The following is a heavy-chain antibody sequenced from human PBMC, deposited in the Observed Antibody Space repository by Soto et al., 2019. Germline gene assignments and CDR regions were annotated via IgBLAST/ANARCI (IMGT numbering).Heavy chain of an antibody. D-gene: IGHD1-7*01. Sequence: QVQLVESGGGVVQPGRSLRVSCAASGFTFNSYGMHWVRQAPGKGLEWVAVIWYDGSNKYYGDSVKGRFTISRDNSKNTLFLQMNSLRVEDTAVYYCARYEASGTTGGLDVWGQGTTVTVSS. V-gene: IGHV3-33*01. CDR1: GFTFNSYG. CDR2: IWYDGSNK. CDR3: ARYEASGTTGGLDV. J-gene: IGHJ6*02.